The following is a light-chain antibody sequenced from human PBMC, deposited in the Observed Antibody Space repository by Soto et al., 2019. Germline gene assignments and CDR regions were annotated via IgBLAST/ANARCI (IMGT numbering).Light chain of an antibody. J-gene: IGKJ4*01. CDR1: QSVSSSY. CDR3: QQYGRSPLT. V-gene: IGKV3-20*01. Sequence: EVVLTQSPGNLSLSAGERATLSCRASQSVSSSYLAWYQQKPGQAPRLLIFDSSSRATGIPDRFSGSGSGTDFTLTISRLEPEDFAVYYCQQYGRSPLTFGGGTKVDIK. CDR2: DSS.